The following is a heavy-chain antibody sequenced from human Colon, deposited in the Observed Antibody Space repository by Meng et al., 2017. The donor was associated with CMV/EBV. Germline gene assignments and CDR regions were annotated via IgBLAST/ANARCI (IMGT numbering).Heavy chain of an antibody. D-gene: IGHD3-10*01. V-gene: IGHV4-39*01. Sequence: SETLSLTCTVSGGSISSGRFYWGWIRQPPGKGLEWLGNAYYGVSTYYNPSLKSRVTISLDTSKNQFSLKLDSVTAADTAVYYCVRRVSGSSFRDYWGQGTLVTVSS. CDR2: AYYGVST. J-gene: IGHJ4*02. CDR3: VRRVSGSSFRDY. CDR1: GGSISSGRFY.